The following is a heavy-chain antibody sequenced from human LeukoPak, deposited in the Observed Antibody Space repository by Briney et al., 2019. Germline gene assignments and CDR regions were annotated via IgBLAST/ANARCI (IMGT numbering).Heavy chain of an antibody. D-gene: IGHD5-18*01. CDR3: ARDGERGYSYGYTIGV. V-gene: IGHV3-30*04. J-gene: IGHJ6*04. CDR2: ISYDGSNK. CDR1: GFTFSSYA. Sequence: PGRSLRLACAAAGFTFSSYAMHWARQAPGKGLEWAADISYDGSNKYYADSVKGRFTISRDNSKNTLYLQMNSLRAEDTAVYYCARDGERGYSYGYTIGVWGKGTTVTVSS.